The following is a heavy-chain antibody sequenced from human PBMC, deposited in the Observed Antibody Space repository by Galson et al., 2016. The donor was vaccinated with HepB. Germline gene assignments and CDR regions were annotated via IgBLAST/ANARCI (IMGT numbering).Heavy chain of an antibody. Sequence: SLRLSCAAPGLSVSINYMSWVRQAPGKGLEWVSVIYSGGSTFHADSVKGRFTISRDNSKNTLYLQMNRLRAEDTAVYYCASGEKEGFWGQGTLVTVSS. CDR3: ASGEKEGF. J-gene: IGHJ4*02. D-gene: IGHD3-10*01. CDR1: GLSVSINY. V-gene: IGHV3-66*01. CDR2: IYSGGST.